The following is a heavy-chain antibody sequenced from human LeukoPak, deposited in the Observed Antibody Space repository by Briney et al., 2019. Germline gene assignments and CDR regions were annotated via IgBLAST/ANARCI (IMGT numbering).Heavy chain of an antibody. CDR3: ARVCVAGCGNYDY. CDR2: IIPILGIA. CDR1: GYTFTSYG. V-gene: IGHV1-69*04. Sequence: SVKVSCKASGYTFTSYGISWVRQAPGQGLEWMGRIIPILGIANYAQKFQGRVTITADKSTSTAYMELSSLRSEDTAVYYCARVCVAGCGNYDYWGQGTLVTVSS. J-gene: IGHJ4*02. D-gene: IGHD6-19*01.